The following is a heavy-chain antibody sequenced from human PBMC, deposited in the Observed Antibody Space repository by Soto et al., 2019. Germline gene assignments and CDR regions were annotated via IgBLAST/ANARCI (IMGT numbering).Heavy chain of an antibody. D-gene: IGHD5-18*01. Sequence: SETLSHTCTVSGASISSSSYYWGWIRQPPGKGLEWIGSIYYSGSTYYNPSLKSRVTISVDTSKNQFSLKLSSVTAADTAVYYCASPTDTAMPHDWFDPWGQGTLVTVSS. CDR1: GASISSSSYY. CDR3: ASPTDTAMPHDWFDP. V-gene: IGHV4-39*01. CDR2: IYYSGST. J-gene: IGHJ5*02.